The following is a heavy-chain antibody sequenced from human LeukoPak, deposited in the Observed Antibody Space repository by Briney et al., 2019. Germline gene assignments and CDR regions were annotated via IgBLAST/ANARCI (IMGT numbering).Heavy chain of an antibody. CDR3: AANSADYNTLGSSYKV. D-gene: IGHD3-10*01. Sequence: PSETLSLTCTVSGGSISSSSYYWGWIRQPPGKGLEWIGSVYYSGNTYYNPSLKSRVTISVDTSKNQFSLKLNSVTAADTPVFYCAANSADYNTLGSSYKVWGQGTLVTVSS. J-gene: IGHJ4*02. CDR2: VYYSGNT. CDR1: GGSISSSSYY. V-gene: IGHV4-39*01.